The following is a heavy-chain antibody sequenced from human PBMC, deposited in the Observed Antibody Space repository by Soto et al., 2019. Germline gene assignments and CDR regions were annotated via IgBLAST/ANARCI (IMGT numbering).Heavy chain of an antibody. CDR1: GYTFTNDY. V-gene: IGHV1-46*01. CDR2: INPSTGTT. D-gene: IGHD3-10*01. J-gene: IGHJ4*02. Sequence: QVQLVQSGAEVKKPGASVKVSCKASGYTFTNDYMHWVRQAPGQGLAWMGIINPSTGTTSYAQKFQGRVTMTRDTSTSTVHMELSSLRSDDTVGYYCARASWDRVRVVKEFDYCGQGTLVTVSS. CDR3: ARASWDRVRVVKEFDY.